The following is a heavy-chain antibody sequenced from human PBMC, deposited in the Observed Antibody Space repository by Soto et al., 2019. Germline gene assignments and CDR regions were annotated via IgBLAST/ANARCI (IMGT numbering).Heavy chain of an antibody. J-gene: IGHJ3*02. Sequence: DVQVVESGGGLIQPGGSLRLSCAASGFTVNGKKYITWVRQAPGKGLEWVSALYIADGTFYADSVKGRFTVSIDSSKNMVYLQMNNLSPEDTAVYYCATWLLREHAFDIWGLGTMVTVSS. CDR1: GFTVNGKKY. CDR2: LYIADGT. V-gene: IGHV3-53*01. CDR3: ATWLLREHAFDI. D-gene: IGHD2-15*01.